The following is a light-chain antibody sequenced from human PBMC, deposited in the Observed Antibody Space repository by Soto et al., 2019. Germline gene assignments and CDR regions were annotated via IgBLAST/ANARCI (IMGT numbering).Light chain of an antibody. CDR2: AAS. J-gene: IGKJ4*01. Sequence: IQLTQSPSSLSSSVGDRVTITCRASQGISSYLACYQQKPLKAPKLLIYAASTVQSGVPSRFSGSGSGTDFTLTISSLQPDDFETYHCQQLNSFPLTFGGGTKV. CDR1: QGISSY. CDR3: QQLNSFPLT. V-gene: IGKV1-9*01.